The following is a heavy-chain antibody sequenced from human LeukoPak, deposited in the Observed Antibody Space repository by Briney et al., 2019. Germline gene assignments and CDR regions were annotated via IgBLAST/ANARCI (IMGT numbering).Heavy chain of an antibody. CDR3: AKARGVDTWYYYGSGSYYPGYFDY. D-gene: IGHD3-10*01. CDR2: ISPDGSYT. J-gene: IGHJ4*02. V-gene: IGHV3-11*05. CDR1: GFVFSDFY. Sequence: GGSLRLSCAGSGFVFSDFYINWIRHSPGKGLGWLAYISPDGSYTTYGDSVKGRFVISRDNAKNSVSLQMNSLRVEDTAVYYCAKARGVDTWYYYGSGSYYPGYFDYWGQGTLVTVSS.